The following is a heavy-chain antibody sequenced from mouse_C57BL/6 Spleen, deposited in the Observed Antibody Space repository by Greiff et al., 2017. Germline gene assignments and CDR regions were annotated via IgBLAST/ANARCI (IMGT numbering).Heavy chain of an antibody. Sequence: QVQLQQPGAELVRPGSSVKLSCKASGYTFTSYWMDWVKQRPGQGLEWIGNIYPSDSETHYNQKFKDKATLTVDKSSSTAYMQLSSLTSEDSAVYYCARVGSNYVGAYWGQGTLVTVSA. CDR3: ARVGSNYVGAY. CDR2: IYPSDSET. J-gene: IGHJ3*01. CDR1: GYTFTSYW. V-gene: IGHV1-61*01. D-gene: IGHD2-5*01.